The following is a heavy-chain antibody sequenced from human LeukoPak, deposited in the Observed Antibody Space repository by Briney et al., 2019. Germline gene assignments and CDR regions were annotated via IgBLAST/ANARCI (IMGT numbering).Heavy chain of an antibody. Sequence: SETLSLTCTVSGGSIKSYYWSWIRQPAGEGLEWLGHIYASGTTNYNPSLKSRVTISPDTSKNQFSLKLNSVTAADTAVYYCARAGGSWSFDYLGQGTLVAVSS. J-gene: IGHJ4*02. CDR1: GGSIKSYY. CDR2: IYASGTT. V-gene: IGHV4-4*07. CDR3: ARAGGSWSFDY. D-gene: IGHD5-12*01.